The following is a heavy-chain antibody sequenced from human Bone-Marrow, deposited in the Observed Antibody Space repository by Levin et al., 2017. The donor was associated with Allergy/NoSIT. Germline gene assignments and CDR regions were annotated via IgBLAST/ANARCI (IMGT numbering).Heavy chain of an antibody. V-gene: IGHV3-20*04. CDR3: ARNSPTDYYGSGLDY. J-gene: IGHJ4*01. CDR2: INSNGNSA. CDR1: GFIFDDYG. Sequence: LSLTCAASGFIFDDYGMSWVRQAPGKGLEWVSGINSNGNSAGYADSVKGRFTISRDYARNSLYLQMNSLRAEDTSLYSCARNSPTDYYGSGLDYWGHGTLVTVSS. D-gene: IGHD3-10*01.